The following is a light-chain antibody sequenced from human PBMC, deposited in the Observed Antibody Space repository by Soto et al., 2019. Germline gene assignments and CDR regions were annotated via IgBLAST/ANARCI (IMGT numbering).Light chain of an antibody. V-gene: IGKV1-27*01. CDR1: QGISNY. CDR2: GAS. CDR3: QKYNSALFT. Sequence: DIPMTQSPSSLSASVGDRVTITCRASQGISNYLAWYQQKPGKVPKLLIYGASTLQSGVPSRFSGSGSGTDFTLTISSLQPEDVATYYCQKYNSALFTFGPGTKVDIK. J-gene: IGKJ3*01.